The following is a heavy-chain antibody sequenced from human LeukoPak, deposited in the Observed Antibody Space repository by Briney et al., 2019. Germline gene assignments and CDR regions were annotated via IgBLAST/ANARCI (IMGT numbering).Heavy chain of an antibody. D-gene: IGHD6-19*01. CDR3: ASIRSSGWFYPFDY. J-gene: IGHJ4*02. CDR2: INPNSGGT. V-gene: IGHV1-2*02. CDR1: GYTFTGYY. Sequence: ASVKVSCKASGYTFTGYYMHWVRQAPGQGLEWMGWINPNSGGTNYAQKFQGRVTKTRDTSISTAYMELSRLRSDDTAVYYCASIRSSGWFYPFDYWGQGTLVTVSS.